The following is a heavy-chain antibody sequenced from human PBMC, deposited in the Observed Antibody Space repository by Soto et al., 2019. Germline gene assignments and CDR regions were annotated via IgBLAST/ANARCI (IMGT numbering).Heavy chain of an antibody. D-gene: IGHD1-7*01. V-gene: IGHV1-58*01. Sequence: SVKVSCKASGLTFTSSAVQWVRQALGQRLEWIGWIVVGSGNTNYAQKFQERVTITRDMSTSTAYMELSSLRSEDTAVYYCAADSSELPFYYGMDVWGQGTTVTVSS. CDR2: IVVGSGNT. CDR3: AADSSELPFYYGMDV. J-gene: IGHJ6*02. CDR1: GLTFTSSA.